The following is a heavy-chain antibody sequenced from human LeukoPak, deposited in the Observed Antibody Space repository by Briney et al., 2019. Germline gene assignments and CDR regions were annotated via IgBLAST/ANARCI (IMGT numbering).Heavy chain of an antibody. CDR2: ISGDGDNT. CDR3: ARDDDYGGY. Sequence: GGSLRLSCAASGFTFNNYALSWVRQAPGKGLEWVSAISGDGDNTYYADSVKGRFTISRDISKNTLYLQMNSLRVEDTAVYYCARDDDYGGYWGQGTLVTVSS. CDR1: GFTFNNYA. V-gene: IGHV3-23*01. J-gene: IGHJ4*02.